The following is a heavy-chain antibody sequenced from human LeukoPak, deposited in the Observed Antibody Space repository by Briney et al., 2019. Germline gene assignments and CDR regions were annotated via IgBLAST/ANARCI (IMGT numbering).Heavy chain of an antibody. V-gene: IGHV3-53*01. J-gene: IGHJ4*02. CDR3: ARRDRAYFDY. Sequence: GGSLRLSCAVSGFIVTGNYMTWVRLAPGKGLEWVSTIYSGGTTFYTDSVRGRFTISRDNSKNTLYLQMNSLRAEDAAIYYCARRDRAYFDYWGQGTLVTVSS. CDR1: GFIVTGNY. D-gene: IGHD1-14*01. CDR2: IYSGGTT.